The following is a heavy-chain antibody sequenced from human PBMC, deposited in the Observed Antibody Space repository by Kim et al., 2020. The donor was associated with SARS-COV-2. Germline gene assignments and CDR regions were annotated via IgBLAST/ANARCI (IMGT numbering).Heavy chain of an antibody. CDR1: GYTFTGYY. J-gene: IGHJ3*02. CDR2: INPNSGGT. D-gene: IGHD4-17*01. CDR3: AREGDYGGNDAFDI. V-gene: IGHV1-2*02. Sequence: ASVKVSCKASGYTFTGYYMHWVRQAPGQGLEWMGWINPNSGGTNYAQKFQGRVTMTRDTSISTAYMELSRLRSDDTAVYYCAREGDYGGNDAFDIWGQGTMVTVSS.